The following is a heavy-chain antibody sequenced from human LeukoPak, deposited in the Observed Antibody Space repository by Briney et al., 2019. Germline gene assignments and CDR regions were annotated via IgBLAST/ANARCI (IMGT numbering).Heavy chain of an antibody. CDR3: TRNVGDYAWGSYYTDY. J-gene: IGHJ4*02. D-gene: IGHD3-16*01. CDR2: ISGSGGST. Sequence: GGSLRLSCAASGFTFSSYGMHWVRQAPGKGLEWVSAISGSGGSTYYADSVKGRFTISRDNSKNTLYLQMNSLRAEDTAVYYCTRNVGDYAWGSYYTDYWGQGILVTVSS. CDR1: GFTFSSYG. V-gene: IGHV3-23*01.